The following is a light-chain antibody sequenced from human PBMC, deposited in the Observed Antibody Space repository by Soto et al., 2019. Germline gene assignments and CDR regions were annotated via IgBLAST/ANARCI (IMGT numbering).Light chain of an antibody. V-gene: IGKV1-9*01. CDR1: QGISSY. CDR2: AAS. J-gene: IGKJ5*01. Sequence: TQLTQSPSSLSASVGDRVTITCRASQGISSYLAWYQQKPGIAPKLLIYAASTLQSGVPSRFSGSGSGTEFTLTISSLQPEDFATYYCQQLNSYPITFGQGTRLEIK. CDR3: QQLNSYPIT.